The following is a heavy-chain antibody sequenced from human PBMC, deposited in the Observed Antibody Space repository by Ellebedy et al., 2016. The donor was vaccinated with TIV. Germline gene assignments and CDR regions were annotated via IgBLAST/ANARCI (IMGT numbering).Heavy chain of an antibody. D-gene: IGHD3-10*01. CDR1: RFTFSTYS. V-gene: IGHV3-48*04. CDR2: IGSRITTI. J-gene: IGHJ3*02. Sequence: PGGSLRLSCAASRFTFSTYSMNWVRQAPGKGLEWVSYIGSRITTIYYADSVKGRFTISRDNAKNSLYLQMNSLRAEDTAVYYCARGGGSRLNYAFDIWGPGTMVTVSS. CDR3: ARGGGSRLNYAFDI.